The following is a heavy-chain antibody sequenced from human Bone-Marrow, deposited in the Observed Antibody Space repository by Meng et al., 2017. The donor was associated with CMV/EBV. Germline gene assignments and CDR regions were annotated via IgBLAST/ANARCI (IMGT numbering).Heavy chain of an antibody. J-gene: IGHJ4*02. CDR1: GFTFSSYS. CDR2: ISSSSSYI. V-gene: IGHV3-21*01. D-gene: IGHD3-9*01. CDR3: VRDLLTGYHDS. Sequence: GGSLRLSCAASGFTFSSYSMNWVRQAPGKGLEWVSSISSSSSYIYYADSVKGRFTISRDNAKNSLCLQMNSLRAEDTAVYYCVRDLLTGYHDSWGQGTLVTVSS.